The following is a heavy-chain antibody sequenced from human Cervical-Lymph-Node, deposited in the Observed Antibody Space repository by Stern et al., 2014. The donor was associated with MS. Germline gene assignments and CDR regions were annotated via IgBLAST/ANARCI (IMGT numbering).Heavy chain of an antibody. J-gene: IGHJ6*02. CDR3: ARDRGYDQTAGMWLYGMDV. CDR1: GGSISSGSYY. CDR2: MYTTGST. D-gene: IGHD5-12*01. V-gene: IGHV4-61*02. Sequence: QLQLQESGPGLVKPSQTLSLTCTVSGGSISSGSYYWTWIRQPAGKGLEWIGRMYTTGSTNYNPSLKSRVTISRDTSKNQFSLNLNSVTAADTAVYYCARDRGYDQTAGMWLYGMDVWGQGTTVTVSS.